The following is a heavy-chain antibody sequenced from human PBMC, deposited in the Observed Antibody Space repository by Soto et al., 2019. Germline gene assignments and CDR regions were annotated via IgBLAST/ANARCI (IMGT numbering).Heavy chain of an antibody. CDR2: ISYDGSNK. J-gene: IGHJ4*02. D-gene: IGHD3-10*01. CDR3: ARTYVSGSDGLDY. Sequence: QVQLVESGGGVVQPGRSLRLSCAASGFTFSSYAMHWVRQAPGKGLEWVAVISYDGSNKYYADSVKGRFTISRDNSKNTLYLQMNSLRAEDTAVYYCARTYVSGSDGLDYWGQGTLVTV. V-gene: IGHV3-30-3*01. CDR1: GFTFSSYA.